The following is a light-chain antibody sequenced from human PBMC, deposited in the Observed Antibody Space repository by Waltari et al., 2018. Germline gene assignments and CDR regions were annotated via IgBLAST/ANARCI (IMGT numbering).Light chain of an antibody. CDR1: SSDIGRYNY. CDR2: DVN. V-gene: IGLV2-14*03. Sequence: QPALTQSASVSGPPGQSITISPTGTSSDIGRYNYASCYQQHPGKAPKLFIYDVNNPPPGVSGRFTGSKSANTASLSITGLRAEDEADYYCNSYKSDSSGVFGGGTRLTVL. J-gene: IGLJ3*02. CDR3: NSYKSDSSGV.